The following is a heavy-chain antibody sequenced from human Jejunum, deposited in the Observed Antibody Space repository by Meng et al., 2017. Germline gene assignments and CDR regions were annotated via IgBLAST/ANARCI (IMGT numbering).Heavy chain of an antibody. V-gene: IGHV4-4*02. CDR2: IYHSGST. CDR1: GGSISSVYW. Sequence: QGQPQYAGPGLVNLSETLSLPCAVSGGSISSVYWWTWVRQSPGKGLEWIGEIYHSGSTNYNPSLKSRVTISVDKSKNQFSLKLTSVTAADTAVYHCARGGYYSFDYWGQGTLVTVSS. CDR3: ARGGYYSFDY. D-gene: IGHD5-18*01. J-gene: IGHJ4*02.